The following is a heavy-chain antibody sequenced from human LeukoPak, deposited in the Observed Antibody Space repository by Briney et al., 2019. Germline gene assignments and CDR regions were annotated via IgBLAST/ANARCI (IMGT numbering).Heavy chain of an antibody. CDR3: ARDRHGDYASEY. CDR1: GGSISSSSYY. D-gene: IGHD4-17*01. V-gene: IGHV4-39*02. Sequence: PSETLSLACTVSGGSISSSSYYWGWIRQPPGKGLEWIGSIYYSGSTYYNPSLKSRVTISVDTSKNQFSLKLSSVTAADTAVYYCARDRHGDYASEYWGQGTLVTVSS. CDR2: IYYSGST. J-gene: IGHJ4*02.